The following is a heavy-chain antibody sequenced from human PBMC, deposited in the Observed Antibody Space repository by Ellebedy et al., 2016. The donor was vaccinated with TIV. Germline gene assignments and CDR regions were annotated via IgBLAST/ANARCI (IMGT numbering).Heavy chain of an antibody. V-gene: IGHV4-39*07. D-gene: IGHD3-10*01. CDR1: GGSINSTNYY. CDR2: IYSSGTT. Sequence: SETLSLXCSVSGGSINSTNYYWGWIRQPPGKGLEWIGTIYSSGTTYYNPSLESRVTISVDTSKNQFSLRLNSVTAADTAVYYCATPPFVRGGLDYWGQGALVTVSS. J-gene: IGHJ4*02. CDR3: ATPPFVRGGLDY.